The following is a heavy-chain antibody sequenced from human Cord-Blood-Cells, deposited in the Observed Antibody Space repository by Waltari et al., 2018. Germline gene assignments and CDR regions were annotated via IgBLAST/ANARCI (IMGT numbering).Heavy chain of an antibody. Sequence: QLQLQESGPGLVKPSETLSLTCTVSGGSISSSSYYWGWIRQPPGKGLEWIGSSYYSGSTYDNPALKSRVTISVDTSKNQFSLKLSSVTAADTAVYYCARSMSGYSGYDLDYWGQGTLVTVSS. CDR3: ARSMSGYSGYDLDY. V-gene: IGHV4-39*01. CDR2: SYYSGST. CDR1: GGSISSSSYY. D-gene: IGHD5-12*01. J-gene: IGHJ4*02.